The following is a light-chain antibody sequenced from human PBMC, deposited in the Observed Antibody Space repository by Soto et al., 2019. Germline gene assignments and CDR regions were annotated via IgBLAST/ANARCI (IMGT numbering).Light chain of an antibody. CDR3: QQSYSTPLT. CDR1: QSISSY. Sequence: GARVTITCRASQSISSYLNWYQQKPGKAPKLLIYAASSLQSGVPSRFSGSGSGTDFTLTISSLQPEDFATYYCQQSYSTPLTFGGGTKV. CDR2: AAS. J-gene: IGKJ4*01. V-gene: IGKV1-39*01.